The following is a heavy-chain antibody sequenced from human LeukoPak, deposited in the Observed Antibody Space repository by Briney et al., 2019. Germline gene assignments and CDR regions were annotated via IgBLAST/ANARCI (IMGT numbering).Heavy chain of an antibody. CDR3: AELGITMIGGV. D-gene: IGHD3-10*02. CDR1: GFTFSSYE. Sequence: GGSLRLSGAASGFTFSSYEMNWVRQAPGKGLEWVSYISSSGSTIYYADSVKGRFTISRDNAKNSLYLQMNSLGAEDTADYYCAELGITMIGGVWGKGTTVTISS. J-gene: IGHJ6*04. V-gene: IGHV3-48*03. CDR2: ISSSGSTI.